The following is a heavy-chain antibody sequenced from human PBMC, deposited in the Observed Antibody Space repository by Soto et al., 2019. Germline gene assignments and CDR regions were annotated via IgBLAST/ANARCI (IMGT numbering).Heavy chain of an antibody. CDR1: GFTFSIYE. CDR2: ISISGSTI. CDR3: ARDSGYYDSSGYYFRWFDP. J-gene: IGHJ5*02. Sequence: PGGSLSLSCAASGFTFSIYEMNWGRHAPGKGLEWVSYISISGSTIYYADSVMGLFTISKDNAKNSLYMPMNSLRAEVTAVYYCARDSGYYDSSGYYFRWFDPWGQGTLVSVSS. D-gene: IGHD3-22*01. V-gene: IGHV3-48*03.